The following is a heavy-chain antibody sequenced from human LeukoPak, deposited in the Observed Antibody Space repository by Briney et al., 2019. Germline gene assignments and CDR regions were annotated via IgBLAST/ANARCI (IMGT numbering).Heavy chain of an antibody. Sequence: ASVKVSCKTSGYTFTGYHMHWVRQAPGQGLEWMGRINPNSGDTNYAQKFQGRVTMTRDTSISTAYMELSRLRSEDTAVYYCARGLIERYYYYYGMDVWGQGTTVTVSS. CDR3: ARGLIERYYYYYGMDV. D-gene: IGHD2-21*01. CDR1: GYTFTGYH. V-gene: IGHV1-2*06. CDR2: INPNSGDT. J-gene: IGHJ6*02.